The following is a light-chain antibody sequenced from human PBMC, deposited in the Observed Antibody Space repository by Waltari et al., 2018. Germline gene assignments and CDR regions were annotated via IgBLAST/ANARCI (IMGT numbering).Light chain of an antibody. J-gene: IGLJ2*01. Sequence: QSALTQPASVSGSPGQSITMSCTGTNSDVGHYNYVSWYQHHPGTAPKVIIFGVSKRPSGVSDRFSGSKSGNTASLTISGLQTEDEADYYCCSYAGTSTLIFGGGTKLTVL. CDR2: GVS. CDR3: CSYAGTSTLI. CDR1: NSDVGHYNY. V-gene: IGLV2-23*02.